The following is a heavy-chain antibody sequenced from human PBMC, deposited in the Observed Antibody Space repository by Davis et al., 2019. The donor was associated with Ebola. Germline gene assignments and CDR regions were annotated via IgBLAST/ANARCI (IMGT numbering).Heavy chain of an antibody. J-gene: IGHJ4*02. V-gene: IGHV4-59*12. D-gene: IGHD3-16*01. CDR3: ARGDSYYDPTGFYAGPEAPDH. Sequence: SETLSLTCTVSPSSFTRYYWSWIRQPPGKGLEWIGYIYYSGSTNYNPSLKSRVTISVNTSKNQFSLKLTSVTAADSAVYYCARGDSYYDPTGFYAGPEAPDHWGQGTLVTVSS. CDR2: IYYSGST. CDR1: PSSFTRYY.